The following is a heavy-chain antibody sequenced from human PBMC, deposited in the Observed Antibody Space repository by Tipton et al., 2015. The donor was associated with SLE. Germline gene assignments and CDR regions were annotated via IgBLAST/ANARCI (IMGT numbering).Heavy chain of an antibody. CDR2: ISYSGTP. J-gene: IGHJ4*02. D-gene: IGHD1-1*01. CDR1: GGSISSYY. CDR3: VSGNPVMPL. V-gene: IGHV4-59*01. Sequence: PGLVKPSETLSLNTVSGGSISSYYWSWIRQTPGKGLEWIGYISYSGTPKYNPSLTSRVTISADTSKNQFSLQLNFVTAADTAVYYCVSGNPVMPLWGQGTLVTVSS.